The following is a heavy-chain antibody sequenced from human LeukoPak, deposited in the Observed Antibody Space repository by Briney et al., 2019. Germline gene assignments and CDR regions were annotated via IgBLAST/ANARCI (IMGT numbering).Heavy chain of an antibody. CDR3: ARDALRNRHWGAWFDP. J-gene: IGHJ5*02. V-gene: IGHV1-2*02. CDR2: INPNSVGT. D-gene: IGHD7-27*01. CDR1: GYTFTGYY. Sequence: PGASVKVSCTASGYTFTGYYMHWVRQAPGQGLEWMGWINPNSVGTNYAQKFQGRVTMTRDTSISTAYMELSRLRSDDTAVYYCARDALRNRHWGAWFDPWGQGTLVTVSS.